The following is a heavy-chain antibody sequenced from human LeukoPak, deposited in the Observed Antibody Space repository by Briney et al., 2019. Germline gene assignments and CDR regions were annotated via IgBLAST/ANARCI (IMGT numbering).Heavy chain of an antibody. CDR2: INTNTGNP. Sequence: GASVKVSCKASGYTFTSYAMNWVRQAPGQGLEWMGWINTNTGNPTYAQGFTGRFVFSLDTSVSTAYLQISSLKAEDTAVYYCARMYCSGASCYGDDYWGQGTLVTVSS. V-gene: IGHV7-4-1*02. CDR1: GYTFTSYA. D-gene: IGHD2-15*01. CDR3: ARMYCSGASCYGDDY. J-gene: IGHJ4*02.